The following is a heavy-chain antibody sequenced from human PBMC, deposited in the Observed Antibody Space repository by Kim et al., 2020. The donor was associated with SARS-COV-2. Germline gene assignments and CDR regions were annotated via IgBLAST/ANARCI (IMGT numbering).Heavy chain of an antibody. CDR3: AKITTFRGQKYFYP. CDR2: ITSSGDST. V-gene: IGHV3-23*01. D-gene: IGHD4-4*01. Sequence: GGSLRLSCAASGFTFSSSAMRWARQAPGQGLEWVSSITSSGDSTYYADSVKGRFTISRDNSKNTLYLQMNNLRGEDSALYYCAKITTFRGQKYFYPWGQGPLVTVSS. CDR1: GFTFSSSA. J-gene: IGHJ1*01.